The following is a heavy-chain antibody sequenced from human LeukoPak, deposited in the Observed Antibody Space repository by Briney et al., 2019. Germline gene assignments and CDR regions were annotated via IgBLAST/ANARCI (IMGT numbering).Heavy chain of an antibody. Sequence: SETLSLTCTVSGGPISSSSYYWGWIRQPPGKGLEWIGSIYYSGSTYYNPSLKSRVTISVDTSKNQFSLKLRSVTAADTALYYCARVGGPVPAALEDAFDLWGQGILVTVSS. CDR1: GGPISSSSYY. D-gene: IGHD2-15*01. CDR2: IYYSGST. V-gene: IGHV4-39*07. J-gene: IGHJ3*01. CDR3: ARVGGPVPAALEDAFDL.